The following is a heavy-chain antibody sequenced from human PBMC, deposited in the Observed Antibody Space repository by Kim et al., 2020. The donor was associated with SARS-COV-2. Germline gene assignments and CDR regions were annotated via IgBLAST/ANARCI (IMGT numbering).Heavy chain of an antibody. CDR1: GYSFTSYW. V-gene: IGHV5-10-1*01. CDR2: IDPSDSYT. J-gene: IGHJ6*02. Sequence: GESLKISCKGSGYSFTSYWISWVRQMPGKGLEWMGRIDPSDSYTNYSPSFQGHVTISADKSISTAYLQWSSLKASDTAMYYCARSDPGYSSSWYGGAFHYYGMDVWGQGTTVTVSS. CDR3: ARSDPGYSSSWYGGAFHYYGMDV. D-gene: IGHD6-13*01.